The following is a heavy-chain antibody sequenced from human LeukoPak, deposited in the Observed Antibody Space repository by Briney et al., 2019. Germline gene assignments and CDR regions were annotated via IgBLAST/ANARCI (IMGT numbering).Heavy chain of an antibody. V-gene: IGHV4-34*01. CDR1: GGSFSGYY. CDR2: INHSGST. CDR3: ASWGIAAAGTSV. D-gene: IGHD6-13*01. Sequence: SETLSLTCAVYGGSFSGYYWSWIRQPPGKGLEWIGEINHSGSTNYNPSLKSRVTISVDTSKNQFSLKLSSVTAADTAVYYCASWGIAAAGTSVWGKGTTVTVSS. J-gene: IGHJ6*04.